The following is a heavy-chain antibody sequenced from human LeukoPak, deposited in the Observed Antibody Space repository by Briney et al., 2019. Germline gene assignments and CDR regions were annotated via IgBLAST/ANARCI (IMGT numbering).Heavy chain of an antibody. V-gene: IGHV4-59*13. D-gene: IGHD3-9*01. J-gene: IGHJ5*02. Sequence: SETLSLICTVSGGSISPYFWTWIRQPPGKGPEWIAYIYHNGSTHYNPSLKSRVTMSVDTTKNQFSLKMTSATAADTAVYYCARKGHDLTGYIDLSGQGTLVTVST. CDR2: IYHNGST. CDR3: ARKGHDLTGYIDL. CDR1: GGSISPYF.